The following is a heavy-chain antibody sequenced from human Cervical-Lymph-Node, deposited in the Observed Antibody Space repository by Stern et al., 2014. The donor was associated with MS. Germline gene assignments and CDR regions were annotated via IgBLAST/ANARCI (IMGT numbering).Heavy chain of an antibody. CDR1: GGSVRSRNW. D-gene: IGHD2-15*01. CDR2: VYHSGST. CDR3: ARGSSGGSGYGMDV. J-gene: IGHJ6*02. V-gene: IGHV4-4*02. Sequence: QVQLQESGPGLVKPSGTLSLTCAVSGGSVRSRNWWHWVRQSPGKGLEWIGKVYHSGSTHYNPSLKSRAIISIDKPKNHLSLTLTSVTAADTAVYYCARGSSGGSGYGMDVWGQGTTIIVSS.